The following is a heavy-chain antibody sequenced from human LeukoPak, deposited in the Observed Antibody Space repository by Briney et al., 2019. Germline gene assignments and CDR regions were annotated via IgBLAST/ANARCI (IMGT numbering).Heavy chain of an antibody. CDR1: GFTFSSYE. CDR3: AKDLSGAFDY. J-gene: IGHJ4*02. D-gene: IGHD3-10*01. V-gene: IGHV3-23*01. CDR2: LSGSGGST. Sequence: GGSLRLSCAASGFTFSSYEMNWVRQAPGKGLEWVSTLSGSGGSTYYADSVKGRFTISRDNSKNTLYLQMNSLRAEDTAVYYCAKDLSGAFDYWGQGTLVTVSS.